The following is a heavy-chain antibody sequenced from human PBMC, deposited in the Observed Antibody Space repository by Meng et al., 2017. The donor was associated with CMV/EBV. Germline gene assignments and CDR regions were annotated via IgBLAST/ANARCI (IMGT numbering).Heavy chain of an antibody. J-gene: IGHJ4*02. CDR2: IHHSGNT. D-gene: IGHD2-2*01. V-gene: IGHV4-38-2*02. CDR1: GYSISSGYY. CDR3: ARVRYCDSSACYQWYDF. Sequence: SETLSLTCTVSGYSISSGYYWGWIRQPPGKELEWIGSIHHSGNTYYNPSLKSRVTISIDTSKNQFSLKLSSVTAADTAAYYCARVRYCDSSACYQWYDFWGQGTLVTVSS.